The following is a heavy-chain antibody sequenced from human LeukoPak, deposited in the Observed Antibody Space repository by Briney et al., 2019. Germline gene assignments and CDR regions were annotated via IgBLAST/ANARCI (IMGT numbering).Heavy chain of an antibody. CDR1: GFTFSSYA. J-gene: IGHJ4*02. CDR2: ISYDGSNK. CDR3: ARTSNLSTVTTCFLY. Sequence: PGRSLRLSCAASGFTFSSYAMHWVRQAPGKGLEWVAVISYDGSNKYYADSVKGRFTISRDNSKNTLYLQMNSLRAEDTAVYYCARTSNLSTVTTCFLYWGQGTLVTVSS. D-gene: IGHD4-17*01. V-gene: IGHV3-30*04.